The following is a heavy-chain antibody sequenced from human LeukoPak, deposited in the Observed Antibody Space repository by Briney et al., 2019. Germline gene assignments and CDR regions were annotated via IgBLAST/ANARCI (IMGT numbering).Heavy chain of an antibody. CDR1: GGSISSNSYY. CDR2: IYYSGST. CDR3: ASSKQRGGWHDAFDI. V-gene: IGHV4-39*07. D-gene: IGHD6-19*01. Sequence: SETLSLTCAVSGGSISSNSYYWGWIRQPPGKGLEWIGSIYYSGSTYYNPSLKSRVTISVDTSKNQFSLKLSSVTAADTAVYYCASSKQRGGWHDAFDIWGQGTMVTVSS. J-gene: IGHJ3*02.